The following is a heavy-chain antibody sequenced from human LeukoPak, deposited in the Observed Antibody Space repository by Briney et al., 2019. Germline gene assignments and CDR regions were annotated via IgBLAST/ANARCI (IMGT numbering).Heavy chain of an antibody. D-gene: IGHD5-12*01. CDR2: IYSDGST. CDR3: ARWVVATMFDY. V-gene: IGHV3-66*01. Sequence: PGGSLRLSCAASGFTVSNNYVSWVRQAPGKGLEWVSVIYSDGSTYYADSVKGRFTISRDNSKNTLFLQMNSLRAEDTAVYYCARWVVATMFDYWGPGTLVTVSS. CDR1: GFTVSNNY. J-gene: IGHJ4*02.